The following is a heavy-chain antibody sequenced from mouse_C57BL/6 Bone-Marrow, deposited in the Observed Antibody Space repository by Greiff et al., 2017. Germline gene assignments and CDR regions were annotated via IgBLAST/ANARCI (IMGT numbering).Heavy chain of an antibody. CDR2: INPSSGYT. CDR3: ARETTVVADFDY. Sequence: QVQLQQSGAELARPGASVKMSCKASGYTFTSYTMHWVKQRPGQGLEWIGYINPSSGYTKYNQKFKDKATLTADKSSSTAYMQLSSLTSEDSAVYYCARETTVVADFDYWGQGTTLTVSS. J-gene: IGHJ2*01. D-gene: IGHD1-1*01. CDR1: GYTFTSYT. V-gene: IGHV1-4*01.